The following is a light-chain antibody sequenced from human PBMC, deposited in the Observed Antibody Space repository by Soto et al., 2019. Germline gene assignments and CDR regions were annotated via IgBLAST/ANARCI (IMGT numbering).Light chain of an antibody. J-gene: IGKJ3*01. CDR1: QSINTW. Sequence: DIQMTQSPSSVSASVGDRVTITCRASQSINTWLAWYQHKAGKPPKLLIYSATNLQSGVPSRFSGSGSGTDFRLTISSLQPEDFATYYCQEYHSPPFTFGPGTRVEIK. CDR3: QEYHSPPFT. CDR2: SAT. V-gene: IGKV1-12*01.